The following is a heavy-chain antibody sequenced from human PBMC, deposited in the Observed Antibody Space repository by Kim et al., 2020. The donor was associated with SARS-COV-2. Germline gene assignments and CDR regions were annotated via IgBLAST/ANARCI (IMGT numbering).Heavy chain of an antibody. CDR1: GGTFSSYA. J-gene: IGHJ4*02. D-gene: IGHD3-22*01. CDR2: IIPILGIA. CDR3: ARDGYYYDSSGYPDPPPFFDY. V-gene: IGHV1-69*04. Sequence: SVKVSCKASGGTFSSYAISWVRQAPGQGLEWMGRIIPILGIANYAQKFQGRVTITADKSTSTAYMELSSLRSEDTAVYYCARDGYYYDSSGYPDPPPFFDYWGQGTLVTVSS.